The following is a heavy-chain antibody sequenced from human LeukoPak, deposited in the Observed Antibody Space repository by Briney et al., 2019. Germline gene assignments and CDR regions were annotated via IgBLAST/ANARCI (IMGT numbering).Heavy chain of an antibody. Sequence: ASVKVSCKASGYTITSYGISWVRQAPGQGLEWMGWISAYNGNANYAQKLQGRVTMTTDTSTSTAYMELRSLRSDDTAVYYCARDPDPHDYGGNGYGFYWGQGTLVTVSS. J-gene: IGHJ4*02. CDR3: ARDPDPHDYGGNGYGFY. CDR2: ISAYNGNA. CDR1: GYTITSYG. D-gene: IGHD4-23*01. V-gene: IGHV1-18*01.